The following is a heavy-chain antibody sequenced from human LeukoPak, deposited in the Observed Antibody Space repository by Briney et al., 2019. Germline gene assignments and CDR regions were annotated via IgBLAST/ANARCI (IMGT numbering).Heavy chain of an antibody. D-gene: IGHD7-27*01. V-gene: IGHV3-23*01. CDR3: AIDPNWGTHS. CDR1: GFAFSTYA. Sequence: GGSLRLSCAASGFAFSTYAMYWVRHPPGKRLEWVSIIGNNGGGIHYADSVKGRFTISRDNFKNALYLQMNSLRVEDTAVYYCAIDPNWGTHSWGQGVLVTVSS. CDR2: IGNNGGGI. J-gene: IGHJ4*02.